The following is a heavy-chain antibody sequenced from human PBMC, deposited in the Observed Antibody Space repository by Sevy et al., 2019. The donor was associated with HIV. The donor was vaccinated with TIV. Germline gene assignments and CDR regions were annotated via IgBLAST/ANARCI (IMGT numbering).Heavy chain of an antibody. CDR1: GFTFSSYA. CDR3: AKVRSAWGTGSFDY. D-gene: IGHD3-10*01. Sequence: GGSLRLSCAASGFTFSSYAMSWVRQAPGKGLEWVSAISGSGEITYYAGPVKGRFTISRENSKNTLYLQMNSLRAEDTAVYYCAKVRSAWGTGSFDYWGQGTLVTVSS. V-gene: IGHV3-23*01. CDR2: ISGSGEIT. J-gene: IGHJ4*02.